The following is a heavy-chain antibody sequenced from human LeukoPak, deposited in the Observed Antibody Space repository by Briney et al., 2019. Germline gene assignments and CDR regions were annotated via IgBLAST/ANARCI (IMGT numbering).Heavy chain of an antibody. CDR3: AKRARDWYYFDY. CDR1: GLTFSSCA. Sequence: GGSLRLSCAASGLTFSSCAMSWVRQAPGKGPEWVSVISASGAGTYYADSVRGRFTISRDNSKNTLYLQMSSLRAEDTAVYYCAKRARDWYYFDYWGQGNLVTVSS. V-gene: IGHV3-23*01. CDR2: ISASGAGT. D-gene: IGHD3-9*01. J-gene: IGHJ4*02.